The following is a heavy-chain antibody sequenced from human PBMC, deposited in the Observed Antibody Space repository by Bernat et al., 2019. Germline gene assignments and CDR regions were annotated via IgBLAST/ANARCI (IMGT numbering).Heavy chain of an antibody. J-gene: IGHJ6*02. CDR2: IYTSGST. CDR1: GGSISSGSYY. V-gene: IGHV4-61*02. D-gene: IGHD3-10*01. CDR3: ASGVSYYYGSGSYYYYGMDV. Sequence: QVQLQESGPGLVKPSKTLSLTCTVSGGSISSGSYYWSWIRQPAGKGLEWIGRIYTSGSTNYNPSLKSRVTISVDTSKNQFSLKLSSVTAADTAVYYCASGVSYYYGSGSYYYYGMDVWGQGTTVTVSS.